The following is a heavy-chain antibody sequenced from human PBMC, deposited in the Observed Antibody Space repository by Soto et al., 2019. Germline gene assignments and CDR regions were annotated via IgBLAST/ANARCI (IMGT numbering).Heavy chain of an antibody. D-gene: IGHD6-6*01. V-gene: IGHV5-51*01. CDR3: ARYGSSPYYYYYGMDV. J-gene: IGHJ6*02. Sequence: GESLKIPWKGSGYSFTSYWIGWVRQMPGKGLEWMGIIYPGDSDTRYSPSFQSQVTISADKSISTAYLQWSSLKASDTAMYYCARYGSSPYYYYYGMDVWGQGTTVTVSS. CDR2: IYPGDSDT. CDR1: GYSFTSYW.